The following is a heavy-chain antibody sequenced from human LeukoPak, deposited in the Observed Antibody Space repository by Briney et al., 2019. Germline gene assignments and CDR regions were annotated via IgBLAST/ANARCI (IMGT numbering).Heavy chain of an antibody. J-gene: IGHJ4*02. D-gene: IGHD1-26*01. V-gene: IGHV3-21*01. CDR2: ISSSSRDI. CDR3: VREAAATLFDY. Sequence: WGSLRLSCAASGFTFSSYAMSWVRQAPGKGLEWVAAISSSSRDIFYADSVKGRFSISRDNTQNSLSLQMSSLKAEDTAVYYCVREAAATLFDYWGQGTLVTVSS. CDR1: GFTFSSYA.